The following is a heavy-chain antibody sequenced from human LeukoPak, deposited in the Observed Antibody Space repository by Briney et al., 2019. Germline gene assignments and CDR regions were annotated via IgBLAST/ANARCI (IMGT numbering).Heavy chain of an antibody. V-gene: IGHV3-7*04. CDR1: GFTFSSSW. CDR3: ARNYGGNSAG. J-gene: IGHJ4*02. Sequence: GGSLRLSCAASGFTFSSSWMSWVRLAPGKGLEWVANIKQDGSEKYYVDSVKGRFTISRDNAKNSPYLQMNSLRDEDTAVYYCARNYGGNSAGWGQGTLVTVSS. D-gene: IGHD4-23*01. CDR2: IKQDGSEK.